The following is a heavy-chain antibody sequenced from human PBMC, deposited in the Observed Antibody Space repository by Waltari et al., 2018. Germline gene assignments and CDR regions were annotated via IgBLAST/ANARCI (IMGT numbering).Heavy chain of an antibody. CDR1: GFTFSPYS. Sequence: EVRLVESGGGLVKPGGSLRLSCAASGFTFSPYSMNWVRQAPGKGLEWVSSITGDSSSIYYADSVKGRFTISRDNAKNSLFLQMNSLRAEDTAVYYCASSIYDSSAYNPLIFDFWGQGNLVIVSS. V-gene: IGHV3-21*01. J-gene: IGHJ4*02. D-gene: IGHD3-22*01. CDR3: ASSIYDSSAYNPLIFDF. CDR2: ITGDSSSI.